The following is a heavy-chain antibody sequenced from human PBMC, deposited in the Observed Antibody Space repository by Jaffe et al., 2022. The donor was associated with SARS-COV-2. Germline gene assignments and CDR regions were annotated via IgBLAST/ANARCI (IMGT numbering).Heavy chain of an antibody. J-gene: IGHJ5*02. CDR1: GFTFDDYA. CDR2: ISWNSGSI. V-gene: IGHV3-9*01. D-gene: IGHD5-12*01. CDR3: AKGHSGYDYGQFSWFDP. Sequence: EVQLVESGGGLVQPGRSLRLSCAASGFTFDDYAMHWVRQAPGKGLEWVSGISWNSGSIGYADSVKGRFTISRDNAKNSLYLQMNSLRAEDTALYYCAKGHSGYDYGQFSWFDPWGQGTLVTVSS.